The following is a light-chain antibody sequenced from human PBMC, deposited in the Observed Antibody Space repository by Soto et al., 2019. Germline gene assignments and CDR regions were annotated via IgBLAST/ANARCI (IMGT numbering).Light chain of an antibody. CDR2: DVS. CDR3: SSYKTSSTRYV. V-gene: IGLV2-14*01. Sequence: QSVLTHPAPVSGSPVQSIPITCTGTSSDVGGYNSVSWYQQLPGKAPKLIVYDVSNRPSGVSNRFSGSKSDNTASLTISGLQAEDEADYYCSSYKTSSTRYVFGTGTKVIVL. J-gene: IGLJ1*01. CDR1: SSDVGGYNS.